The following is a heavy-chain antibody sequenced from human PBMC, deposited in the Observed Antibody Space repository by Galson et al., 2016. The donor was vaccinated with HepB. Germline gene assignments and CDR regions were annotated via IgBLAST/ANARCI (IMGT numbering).Heavy chain of an antibody. J-gene: IGHJ3*01. D-gene: IGHD3-22*01. Sequence: ETLSLTCSVSGGINNYHWSWIRQPPGKGLEWIGYISHSGTTNYNPSLKSRVTISPDTTKKQFSLVLTSVTAADTAVYYCARTRSAYYYALDVWGQGTMLTVSS. CDR2: ISHSGTT. CDR1: GGINNYH. V-gene: IGHV4-59*01. CDR3: ARTRSAYYYALDV.